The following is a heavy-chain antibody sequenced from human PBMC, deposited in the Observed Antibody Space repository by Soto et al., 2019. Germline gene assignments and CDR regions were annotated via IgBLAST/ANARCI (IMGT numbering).Heavy chain of an antibody. V-gene: IGHV4-59*08. J-gene: IGHJ6*02. CDR1: SGPTSSHN. CDR3: VRQGIGDLHGLVDV. D-gene: IGHD3-10*01. Sequence: QVQLQQSGPGLVKPSETLSLTCTVSSGPTSSHNWGWIRQPPGRGLEWIGYIYYTGSTSYNPSLQSRVTISAYTSTNHISLTLSSVTAADTAFYYCVRQGIGDLHGLVDVWGQGTTVSVSS. CDR2: IYYTGST.